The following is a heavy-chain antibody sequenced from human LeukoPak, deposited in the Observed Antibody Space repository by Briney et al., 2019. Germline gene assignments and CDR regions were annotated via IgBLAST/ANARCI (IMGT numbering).Heavy chain of an antibody. D-gene: IGHD3-16*01. CDR1: GGSFSGYY. J-gene: IGHJ4*02. V-gene: IGHV4-34*01. CDR3: ASIKAGLGELPFRY. CDR2: INHSGST. Sequence: PSETLSLTCAVYGGSFSGYYWSWIRQPPGKGLEWIGEINHSGSTNYNPSLKSRVTISVDTSKNQFSLKLSSVTAADTAVYYCASIKAGLGELPFRYWGQGTLVTVSS.